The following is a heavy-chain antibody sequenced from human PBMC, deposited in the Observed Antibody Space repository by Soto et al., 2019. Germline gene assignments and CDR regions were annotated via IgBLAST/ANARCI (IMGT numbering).Heavy chain of an antibody. CDR2: IYYSGST. J-gene: IGHJ5*02. D-gene: IGHD6-13*01. CDR1: GGSISSSSYY. V-gene: IGHV4-39*01. Sequence: PSETLSLTCTVSGGSISSSSYYWGWIRQPPGEGLEWIGSIYYSGSTYYNPSLKSRVTISVDTSKNQFSLKLSSVTAADTAVYYCARHGPAAGQEWFDPWGQGTLVTVSS. CDR3: ARHGPAAGQEWFDP.